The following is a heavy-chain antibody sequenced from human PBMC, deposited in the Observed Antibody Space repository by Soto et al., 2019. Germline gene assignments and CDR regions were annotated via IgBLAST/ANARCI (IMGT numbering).Heavy chain of an antibody. D-gene: IGHD2-8*02. J-gene: IGHJ6*03. Sequence: SETLSLTCTVSGGSISGYYWSWIRQPPGKGLEWIGYIYYSGTTNYDPSLKSRVTMSVGTSKNQFSLKLSSVTAADTAVYYCARLTGGTYLSFYYYIGVWGKGTTVTVSS. V-gene: IGHV4-59*01. CDR2: IYYSGTT. CDR1: GGSISGYY. CDR3: ARLTGGTYLSFYYYIGV.